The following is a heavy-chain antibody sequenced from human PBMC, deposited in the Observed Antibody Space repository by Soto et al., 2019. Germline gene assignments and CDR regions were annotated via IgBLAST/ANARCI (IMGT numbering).Heavy chain of an antibody. CDR1: GFTFYDYA. J-gene: IGHJ6*02. Sequence: SLRLSCAASGFTFYDYAIHFVRQSPFKCLEWVSGISWNSGSIGYADSVKGRFTISRDNAKNSLYLQMNSLRAEDTALYYCAKDTGGEYYDFWSGPPYYGMDVWGQGTTVTVSS. D-gene: IGHD3-3*01. V-gene: IGHV3-9*01. CDR3: AKDTGGEYYDFWSGPPYYGMDV. CDR2: ISWNSGSI.